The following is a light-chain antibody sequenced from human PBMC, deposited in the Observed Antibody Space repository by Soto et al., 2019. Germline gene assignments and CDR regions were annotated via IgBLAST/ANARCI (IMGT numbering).Light chain of an antibody. Sequence: DIQMTQSPSTLSASVGDRVTITCRASQSISSWLAWYQQKPGKAPKLLIYKASSLESGVPSRFSGSGSGTEFTLTISSLQPDDFANYYCQQYNSYLLAFGQGTKVEIK. CDR3: QQYNSYLLA. CDR1: QSISSW. V-gene: IGKV1-5*03. CDR2: KAS. J-gene: IGKJ1*01.